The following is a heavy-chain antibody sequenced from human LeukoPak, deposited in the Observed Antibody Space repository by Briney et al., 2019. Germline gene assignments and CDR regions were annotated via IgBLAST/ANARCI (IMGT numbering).Heavy chain of an antibody. CDR2: INAGNGNT. J-gene: IGHJ4*02. CDR3: AATGGGYYDSSGNFDY. D-gene: IGHD3-22*01. Sequence: GASVKASCKASGYTFTSYAMHWVRQAPGQRLEWMGWINAGNGNTKYSQKFQGRVTITRDTSASTAYMELSSLRSEDTAVYYCAATGGGYYDSSGNFDYWGQGTLVTVSS. V-gene: IGHV1-3*01. CDR1: GYTFTSYA.